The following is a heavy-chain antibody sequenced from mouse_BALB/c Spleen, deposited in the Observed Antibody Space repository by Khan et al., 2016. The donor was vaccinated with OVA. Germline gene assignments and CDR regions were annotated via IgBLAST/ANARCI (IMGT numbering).Heavy chain of an antibody. J-gene: IGHJ4*01. CDR2: IWGDGST. CDR3: ARAYYGNYREAMDY. V-gene: IGHV2-6-7*01. D-gene: IGHD2-10*01. Sequence: QVQLKQSGPGLVAPSQSLSITCTVSGFSLTGYGVNWVRQPPGKGLEWLGMIWGDGSTDYNSALKSRLSISTDNSKSQVFLKMHRLQADDTARYYCARAYYGNYREAMDYWGQGTSVTVSS. CDR1: GFSLTGYG.